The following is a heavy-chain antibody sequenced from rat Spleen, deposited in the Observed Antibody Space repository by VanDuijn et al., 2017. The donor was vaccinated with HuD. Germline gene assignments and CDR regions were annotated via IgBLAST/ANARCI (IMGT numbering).Heavy chain of an antibody. V-gene: IGHV5-29*01. CDR3: ARRRYYFDY. Sequence: EVQLVESDGGLVQPGXXLKLSCXXXGXXXSDXXXAWCRQAPTNGLECVSTIIYDGSSTYYRDSVKGRFTISRDNAKSTLYLQMDSLRSEDTATYYCARRRYYFDYWGQGVMVTVSS. J-gene: IGHJ2*01. CDR1: GXXXSDXX. CDR2: IIYDGSST.